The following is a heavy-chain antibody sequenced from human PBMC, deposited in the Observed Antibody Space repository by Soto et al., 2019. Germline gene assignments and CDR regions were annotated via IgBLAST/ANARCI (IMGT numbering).Heavy chain of an antibody. Sequence: QSQTLSLTFAISGDSVSSNSAAWNWIRQSPSRGLEWLGRTYYRSKWYNDYAVSVKSPITINPDTSKNQFYLQLNSVTPEDTAVYYCARGYYSSGWYWDFDLWGRGTLVTGSS. V-gene: IGHV6-1*01. CDR3: ARGYYSSGWYWDFDL. D-gene: IGHD6-19*01. CDR2: TYYRSKWYN. J-gene: IGHJ2*01. CDR1: GDSVSSNSAA.